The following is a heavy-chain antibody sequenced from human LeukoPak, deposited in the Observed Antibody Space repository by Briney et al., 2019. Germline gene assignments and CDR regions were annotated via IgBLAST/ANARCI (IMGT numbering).Heavy chain of an antibody. J-gene: IGHJ4*02. V-gene: IGHV3-30*02. D-gene: IGHD2-15*01. CDR3: AKDFGSWNYFHY. Sequence: GGSLRLSCAASGFAFSSYGMHWVRQAPGRGLEWVAFIRYDGSDKYYEDSVKGRFTISRDNSKNTLYLKMNSVRAEDTAVYYCAKDFGSWNYFHYWGQGTLVTVSS. CDR2: IRYDGSDK. CDR1: GFAFSSYG.